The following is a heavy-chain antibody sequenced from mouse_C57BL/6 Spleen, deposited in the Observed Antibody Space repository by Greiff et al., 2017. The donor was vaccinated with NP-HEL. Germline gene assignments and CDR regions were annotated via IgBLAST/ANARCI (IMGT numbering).Heavy chain of an antibody. D-gene: IGHD1-1*01. CDR3: ARSSLIDYYGSSYDAMDY. CDR2: ILPGSGST. J-gene: IGHJ4*01. CDR1: GYTFTGYW. V-gene: IGHV1-9*01. Sequence: VQLQQSGAELMKPGASVKLSCKATGYTFTGYWIEWVKQRPGHGLEWIGEILPGSGSTNYNEKFKGKATFTADTSSNTAYMQLSSLTTEDSAIYYCARSSLIDYYGSSYDAMDYWGQGTSVTVSS.